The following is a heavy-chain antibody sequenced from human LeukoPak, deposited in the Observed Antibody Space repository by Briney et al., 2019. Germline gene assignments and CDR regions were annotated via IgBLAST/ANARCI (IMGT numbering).Heavy chain of an antibody. CDR1: GGSLSSYY. CDR2: IYYSGST. CDR3: ATGTSWFDP. Sequence: SETLSLTCTVSGGSLSSYYWSWIRQPPGKGLEWIGYIYYSGSTNYNPSLKSRVTISIDTSKNRFSLKMTSLTAADTAVYYCATGTSWFDPWGQGTLVTVSS. V-gene: IGHV4-59*08. J-gene: IGHJ5*02.